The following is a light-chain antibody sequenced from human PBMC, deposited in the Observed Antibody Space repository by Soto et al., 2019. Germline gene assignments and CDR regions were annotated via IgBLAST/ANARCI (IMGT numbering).Light chain of an antibody. V-gene: IGKV1-8*01. Sequence: AIRMTQSPSSFSASTGDRVTITCRASQGISSYLAWYQQKPGKAPKLLIYAASTLQSGVPSRFSGSGSGTDFTLPISCLQSEDFATYYCHQYYSYPWTFGQGNKVEIK. CDR2: AAS. CDR1: QGISSY. CDR3: HQYYSYPWT. J-gene: IGKJ1*01.